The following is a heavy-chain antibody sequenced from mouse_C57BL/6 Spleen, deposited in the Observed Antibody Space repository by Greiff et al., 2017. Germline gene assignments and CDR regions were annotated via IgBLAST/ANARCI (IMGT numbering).Heavy chain of an antibody. Sequence: VMLVVSGPGLVAPSQSLSITCTVSGFSLTSYGVSWVRQPPGKGLEWLGVIWGDGSTNYHSALISRLSISKDNSKSQVFLKQNSLQTDDTATYYCAKQDGYSFYYAMDYWGQGTSVTVSS. CDR2: IWGDGST. CDR1: GFSLTSYG. J-gene: IGHJ4*01. D-gene: IGHD2-3*01. CDR3: AKQDGYSFYYAMDY. V-gene: IGHV2-3*01.